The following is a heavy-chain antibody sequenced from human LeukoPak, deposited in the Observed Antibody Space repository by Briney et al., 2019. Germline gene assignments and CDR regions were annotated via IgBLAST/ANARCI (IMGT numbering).Heavy chain of an antibody. V-gene: IGHV4-39*01. CDR3: ARQAGSCSSTSCYEIDY. D-gene: IGHD2-2*01. J-gene: IGHJ4*02. CDR2: IYYSGST. Sequence: SETLSLTCTVSGDSISGFSYYWGWIRQPPGKGLEWIGSIYYSGSTYYNPSLKSRVTISVDTSKNQFSLKLTSVTAANTAVYYCARQAGSCSSTSCYEIDYWGQGTLVTVSS. CDR1: GDSISGFSYY.